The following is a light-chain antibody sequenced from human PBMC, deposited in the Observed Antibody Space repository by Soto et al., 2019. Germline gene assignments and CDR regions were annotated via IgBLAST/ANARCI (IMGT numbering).Light chain of an antibody. CDR1: QSVSSY. V-gene: IGKV3-11*01. Sequence: EIVLTQSPATLYLSPGERATISCRASQSVSSYLAWYQQKPGQAPRLLIYDASNRATSIPARFSGSGSGTDFTFTITGLEPEDFAVYYCQHRSNWLAFGGGNKVEIK. CDR2: DAS. J-gene: IGKJ4*01. CDR3: QHRSNWLA.